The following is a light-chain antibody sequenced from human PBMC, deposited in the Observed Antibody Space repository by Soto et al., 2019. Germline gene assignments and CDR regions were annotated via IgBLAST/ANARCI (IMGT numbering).Light chain of an antibody. V-gene: IGKV1-39*01. CDR2: SAS. CDR3: QQSYSNSYT. J-gene: IGKJ2*01. CDR1: QSMSGA. Sequence: DVQLTQSPSSLSASVGDRVTITCRASQSMSGALNWYQQKSGKAPKLLTYSASSLESGVPSRFSGSGSGTDFTLTISSLQHEDCGTYFCQQSYSNSYTFDQRTTTEIK.